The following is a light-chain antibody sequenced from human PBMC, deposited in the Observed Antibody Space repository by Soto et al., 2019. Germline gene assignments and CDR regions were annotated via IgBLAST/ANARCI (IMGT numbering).Light chain of an antibody. CDR3: GTWYSSLSAGV. Sequence: QSVLTQPPSVSAAPGQKVTISCSGSSSNIGNNYVSWYQQLPGTAPKLLIYDNNKRPSGIPDRFSGSKSDTSATLGITGLQTGDEADYYCGTWYSSLSAGVSGGGTKLTVL. CDR1: SSNIGNNY. V-gene: IGLV1-51*01. J-gene: IGLJ3*02. CDR2: DNN.